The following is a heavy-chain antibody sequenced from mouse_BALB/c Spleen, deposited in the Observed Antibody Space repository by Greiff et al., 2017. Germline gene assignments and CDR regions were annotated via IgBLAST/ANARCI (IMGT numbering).Heavy chain of an antibody. CDR1: GFNIKDTY. D-gene: IGHD2-4*01. CDR3: AIYYDYDYAMDY. J-gene: IGHJ4*01. Sequence: EVQLQQSGAELVKPGASVKLSCTASGFNIKDTYMHWVKQRPEQGLEWIGRIDPANGNTKYDPKFQGKATITADTSSNTAYLQLSSLKSEDTAVYYCAIYYDYDYAMDYWGQGTSVTVSS. V-gene: IGHV14-3*02. CDR2: IDPANGNT.